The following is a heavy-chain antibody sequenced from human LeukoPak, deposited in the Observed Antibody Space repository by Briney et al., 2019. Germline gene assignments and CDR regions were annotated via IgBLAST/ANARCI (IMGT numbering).Heavy chain of an antibody. CDR3: ARSPWGGVAAAGTSYFDY. D-gene: IGHD6-13*01. Sequence: GASVKVSCKTSGYTFGSFGISWVRQAPGQGLEWMGWISAYNGNTKYSQKLQGRVTMTTDTSTNTAYMELRSLRSDDTAVYYCARSPWGGVAAAGTSYFDYWGQGTLVTVSS. CDR1: GYTFGSFG. J-gene: IGHJ4*02. V-gene: IGHV1-18*01. CDR2: ISAYNGNT.